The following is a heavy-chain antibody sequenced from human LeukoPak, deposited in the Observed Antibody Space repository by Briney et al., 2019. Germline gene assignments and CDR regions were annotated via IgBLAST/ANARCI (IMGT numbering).Heavy chain of an antibody. CDR2: INPSGGST. J-gene: IGHJ4*02. Sequence: ASVTVSCTASGYTFTSYYMHWVRQAPGQGLEWMGIINPSGGSTSYAQKLQGRVTMTRDTSTSTVYMELSSLRSEDTAVYYCARDTAGGIDYWGQGTLVTVSS. CDR1: GYTFTSYY. CDR3: ARDTAGGIDY. V-gene: IGHV1-46*01. D-gene: IGHD2-8*02.